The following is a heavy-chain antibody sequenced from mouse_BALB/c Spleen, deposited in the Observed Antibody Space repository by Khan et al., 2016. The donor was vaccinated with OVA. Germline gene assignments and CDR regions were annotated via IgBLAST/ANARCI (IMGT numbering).Heavy chain of an antibody. V-gene: IGHV3-6*02. D-gene: IGHD3-1*01. CDR1: GYSITSGYY. CDR2: ISYDGSD. Sequence: EVQLQESGPGLVKPSQSLSLTCSVTGYSITSGYYWNWIRQFPGNKLEWMGYISYDGSDNCNPSLKNRFSITRDTSKNQFFLKLKSVTTEDTATYYCARAARATYYFDYWGQGTSLTVSS. CDR3: ARAARATYYFDY. J-gene: IGHJ2*03.